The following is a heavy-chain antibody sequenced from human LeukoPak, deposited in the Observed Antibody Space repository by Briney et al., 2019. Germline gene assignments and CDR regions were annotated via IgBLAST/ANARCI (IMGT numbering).Heavy chain of an antibody. Sequence: SQTLSLTCAISGDSVSSNSAAWNWIRQSPSRGLEWLGRTYYRSKWYNDYAVSVKSRITINPDTSKNQFSLQLNSVTPEDTAVYYCARRGLRWFPPAYYFDYWGQGTLVTVSS. J-gene: IGHJ4*02. CDR3: ARRGLRWFPPAYYFDY. CDR1: GDSVSSNSAA. V-gene: IGHV6-1*01. CDR2: TYYRSKWYN. D-gene: IGHD4-23*01.